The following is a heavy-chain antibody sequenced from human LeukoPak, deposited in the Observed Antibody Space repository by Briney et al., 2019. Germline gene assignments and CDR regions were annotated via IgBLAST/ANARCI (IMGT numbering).Heavy chain of an antibody. CDR3: ARGYCSVNSCYKFDY. J-gene: IGHJ4*02. Sequence: GSLRLSCAASGFTVSSNYMSWVRQAPGKGPEWVSVIYTGGSTYYADSVRGRFTISRGNSKNTLYLQMNSLRAEDTAVYYCARGYCSVNSCYKFDYWGQGTLVTVSS. D-gene: IGHD2-2*02. CDR2: IYTGGST. V-gene: IGHV3-53*01. CDR1: GFTVSSNY.